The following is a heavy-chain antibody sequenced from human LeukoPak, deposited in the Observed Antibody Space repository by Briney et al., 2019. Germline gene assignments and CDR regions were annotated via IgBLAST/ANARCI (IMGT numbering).Heavy chain of an antibody. D-gene: IGHD2-21*02. CDR1: GYTFTIYA. V-gene: IGHV1-3*01. CDR2: INAGNGNT. Sequence: ASVTVSFTASGYTFTIYAMHWVRQAPGQRLEWMEWINAGNGNTKYSQKFQGRVTITRDTSASTAYMELSSLRSEDTAVYYCARDRYLGDWGYYGMDVWGQGTTVTVSS. CDR3: ARDRYLGDWGYYGMDV. J-gene: IGHJ6*02.